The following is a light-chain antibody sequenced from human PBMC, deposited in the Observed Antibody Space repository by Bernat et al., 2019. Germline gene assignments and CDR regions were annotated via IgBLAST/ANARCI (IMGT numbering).Light chain of an antibody. J-gene: IGLJ3*02. Sequence: QSALTQPASVSGSPGQSITISCTGTSSDLGNYNYVSWYQQHPGKAPKLMIYDVSNRPSGVSNRFSGSKSGNTASLTISGLQAEDEADYYCSSYSTSRTLVFGGGTKLTVL. CDR3: SSYSTSRTLV. CDR2: DVS. V-gene: IGLV2-14*03. CDR1: SSDLGNYNY.